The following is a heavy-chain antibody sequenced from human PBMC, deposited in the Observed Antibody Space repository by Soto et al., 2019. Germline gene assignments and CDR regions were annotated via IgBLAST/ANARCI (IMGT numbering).Heavy chain of an antibody. CDR3: ARDQGYYGSGSYSSPYGMDV. CDR2: IYYSGST. D-gene: IGHD3-10*01. V-gene: IGHV4-31*03. Sequence: PSETLSLTCTVSGGSISSGGYYWSWIRQHPGKGLEWIGYIYYSGSTYYNPSLKSRVTISVDTSKNQFSLKLSSVTAADTAVYYCARDQGYYGSGSYSSPYGMDVWGQGTTVTSP. J-gene: IGHJ6*02. CDR1: GGSISSGGYY.